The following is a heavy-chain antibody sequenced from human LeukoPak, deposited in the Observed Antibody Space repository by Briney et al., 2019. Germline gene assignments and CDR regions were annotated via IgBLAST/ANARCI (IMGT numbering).Heavy chain of an antibody. CDR1: RFTFTDDY. V-gene: IGHV3-11*05. Sequence: GGPRPSLAAPRFTFTDDYNGWVPPAPREGGEWVSYISSSSSYTNYADSVKGRFTISRDNAKNSLYPQMNSLRAEDTAVYYCARAESGSFGYWGQGTLVTVSS. D-gene: IGHD1-26*01. CDR3: ARAESGSFGY. CDR2: ISSSSSYT. J-gene: IGHJ4*02.